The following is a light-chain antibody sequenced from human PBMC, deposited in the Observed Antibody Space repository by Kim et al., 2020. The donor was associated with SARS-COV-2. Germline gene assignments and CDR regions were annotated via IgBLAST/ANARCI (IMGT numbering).Light chain of an antibody. CDR3: QQYRNWPLT. CDR2: GAL. J-gene: IGKJ4*01. CDR1: QSVGNF. V-gene: IGKV3-15*01. Sequence: EIVMTQSPATLSVSPGDRATLSCRASQSVGNFLAWYQQKPGQTPRLLIYGALTRATGIPARFSGTGSGTDFTLTVSSLQSEDFAVYYCQQYRNWPLTFGGGTKVDIK.